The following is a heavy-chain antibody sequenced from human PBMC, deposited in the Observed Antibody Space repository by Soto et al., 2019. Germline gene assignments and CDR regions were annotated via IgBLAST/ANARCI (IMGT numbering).Heavy chain of an antibody. J-gene: IGHJ4*02. CDR2: INPSGGSA. V-gene: IGHV1-46*01. D-gene: IGHD6-6*01. CDR3: ARAPFSTSSFFFDY. Sequence: GASVNVSCKASGYTFTAYFMHWVRQAPGQGLEWIGIINPSGGSANYAQRFQGRVALTWDTSTSTVYMDLSSLTSDDTAMYYCARAPFSTSSFFFDYWGQGTLVTVSS. CDR1: GYTFTAYF.